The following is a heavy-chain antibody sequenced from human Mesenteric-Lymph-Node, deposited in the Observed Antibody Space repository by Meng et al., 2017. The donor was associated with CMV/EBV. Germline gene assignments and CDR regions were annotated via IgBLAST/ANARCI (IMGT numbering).Heavy chain of an antibody. CDR2: ISYDGSNK. J-gene: IGHJ4*02. D-gene: IGHD6-13*01. CDR1: GFTFSSYA. CDR3: ARAAAAGFDY. V-gene: IGHV3-30-3*01. Sequence: LSCAACGFTFSSYAMHWVRQAPGKGLEWVAVISYDGSNKYYADSVKGRFTISRDNSKNTLYLQMNSLRAEDTAVYYCARAAAAGFDYWGQGTLVTVSS.